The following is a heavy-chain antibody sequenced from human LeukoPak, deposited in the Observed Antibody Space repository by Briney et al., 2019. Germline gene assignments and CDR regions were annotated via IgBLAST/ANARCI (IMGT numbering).Heavy chain of an antibody. CDR2: IWYDGSNK. V-gene: IGHV3-33*08. CDR3: ARHRRYDFWSGPRSYFDY. Sequence: GGSLRLSCAASGFTFSSYSMNWVRQAPGKGLEWVAVIWYDGSNKYYADSVKGRFTISRDNSKNTLYLQMNSLRAEDTAVYYCARHRRYDFWSGPRSYFDYWGQGTLVTVST. CDR1: GFTFSSYS. J-gene: IGHJ4*02. D-gene: IGHD3-3*01.